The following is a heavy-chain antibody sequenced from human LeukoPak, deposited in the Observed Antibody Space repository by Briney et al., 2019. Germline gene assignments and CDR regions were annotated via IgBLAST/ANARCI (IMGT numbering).Heavy chain of an antibody. CDR3: TREVIGCFDY. D-gene: IGHD2/OR15-2a*01. J-gene: IGHJ4*02. CDR1: GFTFGDYA. V-gene: IGHV3-49*04. CDR2: IRSKAYGGTT. Sequence: GGSLRLSCTASGFTFGDYAMSWVHQAPGEGLEWVGFIRSKAYGGTTEYAASVKGRFTISRDDSKSIAYLQMNSLKTEDTAVYYCTREVIGCFDYWGQGTLVTVSS.